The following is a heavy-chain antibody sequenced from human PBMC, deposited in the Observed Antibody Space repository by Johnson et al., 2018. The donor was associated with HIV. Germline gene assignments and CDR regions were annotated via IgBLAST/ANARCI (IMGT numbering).Heavy chain of an antibody. D-gene: IGHD3-16*01. CDR3: AKDLAIYDYVWEGVFDI. J-gene: IGHJ3*02. V-gene: IGHV3-7*03. Sequence: VQLVESGGGVVQPGGSLRLSCAASGFTFSSYWMSWVRQAPGKGLEWVANIKQDGSEKYYADSVKGRFTISRDNARNSLYLQMNSLKVEDTALYYCAKDLAIYDYVWEGVFDIWGQGTMVTVSS. CDR2: IKQDGSEK. CDR1: GFTFSSYW.